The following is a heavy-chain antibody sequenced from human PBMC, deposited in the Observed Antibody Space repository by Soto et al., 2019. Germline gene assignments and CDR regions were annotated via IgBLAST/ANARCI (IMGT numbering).Heavy chain of an antibody. CDR3: ARGRVVVLPASNYYYGMDV. CDR2: IIPIFGTA. CDR1: GGTFSSYA. J-gene: IGHJ6*02. V-gene: IGHV1-69*01. D-gene: IGHD2-2*01. Sequence: QVQLVQSGAEVKKPGSWVKDSCKASGGTFSSYAISWVRQARGQGLEWMGGIIPIFGTANYAQKFQGRVTITADESTSTAYMELSSLRSEDTAVYYCARGRVVVLPASNYYYGMDVWGQGTTVTVSS.